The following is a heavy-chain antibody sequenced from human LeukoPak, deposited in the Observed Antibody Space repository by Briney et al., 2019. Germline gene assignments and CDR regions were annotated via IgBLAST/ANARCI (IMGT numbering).Heavy chain of an antibody. CDR2: IYWDDDK. D-gene: IGHD3-22*01. V-gene: IGHV2-5*02. CDR1: GFSLSTSGVG. CDR3: AHSSYYYDSSGYFY. J-gene: IGHJ4*02. Sequence: SGPTLVKPTQTLTLTCTFSGFSLSTSGVGVGWIRQPPGKALEWLALIYWDDDKRYSPSLKSRLTITKDTSKTQVVLTMTNMDPVDTATYYCAHSSYYYDSSGYFYWGQGTLVTVSS.